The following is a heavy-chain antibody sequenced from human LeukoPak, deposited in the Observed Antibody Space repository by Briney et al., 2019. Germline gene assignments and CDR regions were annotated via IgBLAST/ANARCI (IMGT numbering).Heavy chain of an antibody. CDR3: ATSRNLFGELYNGVDV. D-gene: IGHD3-10*01. V-gene: IGHV1-18*01. Sequence: ASVKVSCKASGYTFTSYGISWVRQAPGQGLEWMGGFNYDISETIYAQTFQGRVTMTEDTATDTAFMEMNSLRSEDTAIYYCATSRNLFGELYNGVDVWGQGTTLTVSS. J-gene: IGHJ6*02. CDR1: GYTFTSYG. CDR2: FNYDISET.